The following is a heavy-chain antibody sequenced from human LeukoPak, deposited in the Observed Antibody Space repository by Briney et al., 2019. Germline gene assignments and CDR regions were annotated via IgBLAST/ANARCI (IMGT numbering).Heavy chain of an antibody. CDR1: GFTVSSNY. CDR3: ARDAYSSGWYSDY. Sequence: GGSLRLSCAASGFTVSSNYMSWVRQAPGKGLEWVSVIYSVGSTYYADSVKGRFTISRDNSKNTLYLQMNSLRAEDTAVYYCARDAYSSGWYSDYWGQGTLVTVSS. CDR2: IYSVGST. J-gene: IGHJ4*02. D-gene: IGHD6-19*01. V-gene: IGHV3-53*01.